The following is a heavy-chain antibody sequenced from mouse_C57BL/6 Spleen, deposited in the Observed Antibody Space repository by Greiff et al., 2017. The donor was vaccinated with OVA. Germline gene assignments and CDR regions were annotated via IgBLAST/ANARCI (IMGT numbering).Heavy chain of an antibody. Sequence: QVTLKVSGPGILQSSQTLSLTCSFSGFSLSTSGMGVSWIRQPSGKGLEWLAHIYWDDDKRYNPSLKSRLTISKDTSRNQVVLKITSVDTADTATYYCARGPYYYGSSYWYFDVWGTGTTVTVSS. D-gene: IGHD1-1*01. CDR2: IYWDDDK. CDR1: GFSLSTSGMG. J-gene: IGHJ1*03. V-gene: IGHV8-12*01. CDR3: ARGPYYYGSSYWYFDV.